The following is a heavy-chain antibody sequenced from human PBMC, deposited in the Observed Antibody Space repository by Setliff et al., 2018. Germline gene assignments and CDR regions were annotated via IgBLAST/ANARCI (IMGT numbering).Heavy chain of an antibody. D-gene: IGHD3-3*01. CDR2: IGVYSGNT. CDR1: GYTLSNSI. V-gene: IGHV1-18*01. Sequence: GASVKVSCKASGYTLSNSILSWVRQAPGQGLEWLGWIGVYSGNTHSAQRFQGRVSLTTDESTNTAYLELRGLRSDDTAVYYCMRLVRFCSRTVCQRTSGDEAWGQGTLVTVSS. CDR3: MRLVRFCSRTVCQRTSGDEA. J-gene: IGHJ5*02.